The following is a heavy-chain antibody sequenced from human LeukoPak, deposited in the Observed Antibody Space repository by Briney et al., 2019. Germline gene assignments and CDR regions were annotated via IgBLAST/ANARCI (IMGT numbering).Heavy chain of an antibody. CDR3: ATGHSYGYNY. CDR1: GLTFNIFW. Sequence: GGSLRLSCAASGLTFNIFWMHWVRQAPGKGLVWVSLIKGDGSSTTYMDSVKGRFIISRDNAKNTLYLQMNSLRTEDTAVYYCATGHSYGYNYWGQGTLVTVST. D-gene: IGHD5-18*01. J-gene: IGHJ4*02. V-gene: IGHV3-74*01. CDR2: IKGDGSST.